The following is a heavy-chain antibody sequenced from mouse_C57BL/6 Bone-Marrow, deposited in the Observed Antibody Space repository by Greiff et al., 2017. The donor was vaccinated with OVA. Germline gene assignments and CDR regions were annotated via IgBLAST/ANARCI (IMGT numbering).Heavy chain of an antibody. J-gene: IGHJ2*01. CDR2: ISSCGSYT. CDR3: ARREGY. V-gene: IGHV5-6*02. Sequence: DVKLVESGVDLVKPGGSLKLSCAASGFTFSSYGMSWVRQTPDKRLEWVATISSCGSYTYYPDSVKGRFTISRDNAKNTLYLQMSSLKSEDTAMYYCARREGYWGQGTTLTVSS. CDR1: GFTFSSYG.